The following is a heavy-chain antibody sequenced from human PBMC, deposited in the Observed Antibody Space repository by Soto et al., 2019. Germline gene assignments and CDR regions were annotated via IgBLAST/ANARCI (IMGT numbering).Heavy chain of an antibody. V-gene: IGHV1-2*04. Sequence: GASVKVSCKASGYTFTGYYMHWVRQAPGQGLEWMGWINPNSGGTNYAQKFQGWVTMTTDTSTSTAYMELRSLRSDDTAVYYCARVIAARRAGAYYFDYWGQGTLVTVSS. CDR2: INPNSGGT. CDR1: GYTFTGYY. D-gene: IGHD6-6*01. CDR3: ARVIAARRAGAYYFDY. J-gene: IGHJ4*02.